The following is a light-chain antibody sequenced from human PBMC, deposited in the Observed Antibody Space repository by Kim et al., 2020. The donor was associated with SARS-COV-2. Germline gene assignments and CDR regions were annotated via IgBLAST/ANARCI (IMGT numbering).Light chain of an antibody. J-gene: IGLJ2*01. CDR1: SSDVGGYNY. CDR3: SSYAGSIL. Sequence: SPGQSVTISLTGTSSDVGGYNYVSWYQQHPGKAPKLMIYEVSKRPSGVPDRFSGSKSGNTASLTVSGLQAEDEADYYCSSYAGSILFGGGTQLTVL. V-gene: IGLV2-8*01. CDR2: EVS.